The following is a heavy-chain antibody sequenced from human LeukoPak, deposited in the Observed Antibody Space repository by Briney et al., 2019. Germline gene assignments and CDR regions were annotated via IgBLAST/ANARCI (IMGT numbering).Heavy chain of an antibody. D-gene: IGHD6-25*01. Sequence: GGPLRLSCAASGFTFSSYWMHWVRQAPGKGLVWVSRINSDGSSTNYADSVKGRFTISRDNAKNTLYLQMNSLRAEDTAVYYCARVGARLGAFDIWGQGTMVTVSS. CDR3: ARVGARLGAFDI. CDR1: GFTFSSYW. CDR2: INSDGSST. V-gene: IGHV3-74*01. J-gene: IGHJ3*02.